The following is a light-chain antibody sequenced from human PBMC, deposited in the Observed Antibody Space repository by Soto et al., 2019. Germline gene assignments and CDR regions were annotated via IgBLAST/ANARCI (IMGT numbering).Light chain of an antibody. CDR1: QSISSY. J-gene: IGKJ1*01. Sequence: DIQMTQSPSSLSASVGDRVTITCRASQSISSYLNWYQQKPGKAPKLLIYKASTLKSGVPSRFSGSGSGTDFTLTISSLQAEDVAVYYCLQYYSNSWTFGQGTKVDIK. CDR3: LQYYSNSWT. CDR2: KAS. V-gene: IGKV1-39*01.